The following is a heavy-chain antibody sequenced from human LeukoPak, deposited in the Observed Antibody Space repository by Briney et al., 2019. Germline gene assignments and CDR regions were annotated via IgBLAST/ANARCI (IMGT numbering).Heavy chain of an antibody. J-gene: IGHJ3*02. D-gene: IGHD3-22*01. V-gene: IGHV1-46*01. Sequence: ASVKVSCKASGYTFPSYFMHWVRQAPGQGLEWMGIINPTGGSTTYAQKFQGRVTMTRDTSTSTVYMELSSLRSEDTAVYYCARDPYYYDSSGYYSAFDIWGQGTMVTVSS. CDR1: GYTFPSYF. CDR2: INPTGGST. CDR3: ARDPYYYDSSGYYSAFDI.